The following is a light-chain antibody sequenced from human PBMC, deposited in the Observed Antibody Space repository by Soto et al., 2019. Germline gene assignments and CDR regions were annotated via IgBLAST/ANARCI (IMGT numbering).Light chain of an antibody. J-gene: IGKJ2*01. CDR1: QRITTY. CDR2: TSG. Sequence: IQMTQSPSSLSASVGDRVTITCRASQRITTYLNWYQQKPGEAPKLLISTSGTLQRGVPSRLSGSGSGTDFTRTIPALRPEDFATYFCQQTYSTPYTFGQGTKLEIK. V-gene: IGKV1-39*01. CDR3: QQTYSTPYT.